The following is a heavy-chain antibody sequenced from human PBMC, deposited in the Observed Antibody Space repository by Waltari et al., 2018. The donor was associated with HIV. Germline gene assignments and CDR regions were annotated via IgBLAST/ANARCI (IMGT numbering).Heavy chain of an antibody. CDR2: IIPNFGTA. CDR3: AIPADGSYGPSPYFDY. Sequence: QVQLVRSGAGVKTPGSSVTVSCKASGGTFSSYAISWVRPAPGQGLEWMGGIIPNFGTANDAQKFQGRVTITADESTSTAYMELSSLRSEDTAVYYCAIPADGSYGPSPYFDYWGQGTLVTVSS. V-gene: IGHV1-69*12. D-gene: IGHD1-26*01. CDR1: GGTFSSYA. J-gene: IGHJ4*02.